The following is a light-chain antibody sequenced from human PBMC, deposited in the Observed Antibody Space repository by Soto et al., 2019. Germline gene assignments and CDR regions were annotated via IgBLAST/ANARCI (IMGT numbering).Light chain of an antibody. CDR2: EVN. Sequence: QSVLTQPPSASGSPGQSVTISCTGTSNDVGGYNYVSWYQQHPGKAPKLMIYEVNKRPSGVPDRFSGSKSGNTASLTVSGLQAEDEADYYCSSFAVSNSFVFGXGTKSPS. V-gene: IGLV2-8*01. CDR3: SSFAVSNSFV. CDR1: SNDVGGYNY. J-gene: IGLJ1*01.